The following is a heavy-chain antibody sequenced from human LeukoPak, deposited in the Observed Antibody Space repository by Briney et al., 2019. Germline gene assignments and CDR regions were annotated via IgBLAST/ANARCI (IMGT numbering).Heavy chain of an antibody. V-gene: IGHV1-69*13. D-gene: IGHD4-17*01. CDR3: ARDEPSRAYGDYNPFDY. CDR2: IIPIFGTA. J-gene: IGHJ4*02. Sequence: ASVKASCKASGGTFSSYAISWVRQAPGQGLEWMGGIIPIFGTANYAQKFQGRVTITADESTSTAYMELSSLRSEDTAVYYCARDEPSRAYGDYNPFDYWGQGTLVTVSS. CDR1: GGTFSSYA.